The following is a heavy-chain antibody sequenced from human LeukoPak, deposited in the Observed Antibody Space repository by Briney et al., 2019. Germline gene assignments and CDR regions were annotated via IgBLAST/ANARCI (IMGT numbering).Heavy chain of an antibody. Sequence: SETLSLTCTVSGGSISSSSYYWGWIRQPPGKGLEWIGSIYYSGSTYYNPSLKSRVTISVDTSKNQFSLKLSSVTAADTAVYYCARVVFGYSGYAFGARAPNWFDPWGQGTLVTVSS. CDR3: ARVVFGYSGYAFGARAPNWFDP. J-gene: IGHJ5*02. V-gene: IGHV4-39*07. CDR1: GGSISSSSYY. D-gene: IGHD5-12*01. CDR2: IYYSGST.